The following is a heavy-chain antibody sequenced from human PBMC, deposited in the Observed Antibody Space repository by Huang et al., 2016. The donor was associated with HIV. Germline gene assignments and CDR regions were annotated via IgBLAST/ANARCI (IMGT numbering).Heavy chain of an antibody. D-gene: IGHD1-26*01. V-gene: IGHV3-30-3*01. CDR2: ISYDGINK. CDR3: AREAIVGATGAFDI. CDR1: GFTFSSYA. J-gene: IGHJ3*02. Sequence: QVQLVESGGGVVQPGRSLRLACAASGFTFSSYALHWVRQAPGKGLEWVAVISYDGINKYYADSVKCRFTISRDNSKNTLYLQMNSLRAEDTAVYYCAREAIVGATGAFDIWGQGTMVTVSS.